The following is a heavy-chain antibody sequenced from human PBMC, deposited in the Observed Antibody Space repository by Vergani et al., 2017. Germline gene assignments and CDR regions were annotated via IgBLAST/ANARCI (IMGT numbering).Heavy chain of an antibody. Sequence: QVQLQESGPGLVKSSETLSLTCSVSFDSIRNLYCNWIRQPPGKGLEWIGSIHYSDNTNYNPSLKTRITISVDTSTNQFSLTLTSVTAADTAVYYYGRVADFYGLGSRLLDLWGQGILVTVSS. CDR1: FDSIRNLY. D-gene: IGHD3-10*01. V-gene: IGHV4-59*11. CDR3: GRVADFYGLGSRLLDL. J-gene: IGHJ5*02. CDR2: IHYSDNT.